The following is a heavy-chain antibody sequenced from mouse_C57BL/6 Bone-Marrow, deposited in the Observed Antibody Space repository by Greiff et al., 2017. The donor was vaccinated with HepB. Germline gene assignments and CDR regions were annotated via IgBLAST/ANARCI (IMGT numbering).Heavy chain of an antibody. CDR2: IDPSDSYT. V-gene: IGHV1-69*01. Sequence: QVQLQQPGAELVMPGASVKLSCKASGYTFTSYWMHWVKQRPGQGLEWIGEIDPSDSYTNYNQKFKGKSTLTVDKSSSTAYMQLSSLTSEDSSVYYCARLPYYDGSRDWYFDVWGTGTTVTVSS. J-gene: IGHJ1*03. CDR1: GYTFTSYW. D-gene: IGHD1-1*01. CDR3: ARLPYYDGSRDWYFDV.